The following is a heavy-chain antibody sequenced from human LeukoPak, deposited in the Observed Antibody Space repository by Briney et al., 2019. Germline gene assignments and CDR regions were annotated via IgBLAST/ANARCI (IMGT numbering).Heavy chain of an antibody. CDR3: ARVGVDIVATPFDY. CDR1: GFTFSSYW. Sequence: PGGSLRLSCAASGFTFSSYWMSWVRQAPGKGLEWVANIKQDGSEKYYADSVKGRFTISRDNAKNSLYLQMNSLRAEDTAVYYCARVGVDIVATPFDYWGQGTLVTVSS. D-gene: IGHD5-12*01. J-gene: IGHJ4*02. V-gene: IGHV3-7*01. CDR2: IKQDGSEK.